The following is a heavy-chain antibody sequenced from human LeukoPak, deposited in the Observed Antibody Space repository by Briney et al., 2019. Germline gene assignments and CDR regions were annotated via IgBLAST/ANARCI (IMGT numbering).Heavy chain of an antibody. J-gene: IGHJ4*02. CDR2: INPNSGGT. CDR1: GYTFTGYY. D-gene: IGHD6-19*01. Sequence: GASVKVSCKASGYTFTGYYMHWVRQAPGQGLEWMGWINPNSGGTNYAQKFQGRVTMTRDTSISTAYMELSRLRSDDTAVYYCARDRRAVAGTAPIYWGQGTLVTVSS. V-gene: IGHV1-2*02. CDR3: ARDRRAVAGTAPIY.